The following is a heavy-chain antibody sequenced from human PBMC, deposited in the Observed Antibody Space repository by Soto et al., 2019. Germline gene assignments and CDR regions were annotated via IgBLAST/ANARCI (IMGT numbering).Heavy chain of an antibody. J-gene: IGHJ3*02. CDR3: VKDGGRWLPGTVDI. CDR1: GFTFNIYG. Sequence: QVQLVESGGGVVQPGRSLRLSCAASGFTFNIYGMHWVRQAPGKGLDWVAVISSDGGTKFYGDSVKGRFTISRDNSMNTLYLQMNSLKSEDTAVYHCVKDGGRWLPGTVDIWGQGTMVTVSS. CDR2: ISSDGGTK. V-gene: IGHV3-30*18. D-gene: IGHD3-16*01.